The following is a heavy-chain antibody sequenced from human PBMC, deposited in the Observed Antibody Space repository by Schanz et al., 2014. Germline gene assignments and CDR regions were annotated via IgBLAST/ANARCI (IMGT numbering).Heavy chain of an antibody. D-gene: IGHD2-21*02. J-gene: IGHJ4*02. V-gene: IGHV3-48*04. Sequence: EMQLLESGGGLAQPGGSLRLSCAASGFTFSSYAMTWVRQAPGKGLEWVSYISGSSRTIYYADSMKGRFTVSRDNAKNSVYLQMNGLRVEDTAVYYCVRERTNYGGNSYFFDHWGQGTLVTVSS. CDR2: ISGSSRTI. CDR3: VRERTNYGGNSYFFDH. CDR1: GFTFSSYA.